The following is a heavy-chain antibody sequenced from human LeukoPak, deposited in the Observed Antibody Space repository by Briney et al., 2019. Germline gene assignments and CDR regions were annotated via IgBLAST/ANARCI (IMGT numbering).Heavy chain of an antibody. V-gene: IGHV3-49*04. Sequence: GGSLRLSCTAAGFTFSDYAMSWVRQAPGKGLEWVGFIRSKSFGGTTEYGASVTGRVTISRDDSKNIAYLQMNSLNTEDSAVYYCTRESSPWDTDYDYMDVWGQGTTVTV. CDR3: TRESSPWDTDYDYMDV. CDR2: IRSKSFGGTT. CDR1: GFTFSDYA. D-gene: IGHD4/OR15-4a*01. J-gene: IGHJ6*02.